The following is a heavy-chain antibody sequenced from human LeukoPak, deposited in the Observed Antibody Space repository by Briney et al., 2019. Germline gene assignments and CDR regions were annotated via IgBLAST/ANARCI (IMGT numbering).Heavy chain of an antibody. D-gene: IGHD5-24*01. Sequence: GGSLRLSCAASGFNFGSYEMSWFRQAPGKGLEWISYISGGSGSTIYYADSVKGRFTISRDNALYLQLNSLRAEDTAIYYCARDPTSSRAMAHFDYWGQGTLVAVSS. V-gene: IGHV3-48*03. CDR3: ARDPTSSRAMAHFDY. CDR1: GFNFGSYE. CDR2: ISGGSGSTI. J-gene: IGHJ4*02.